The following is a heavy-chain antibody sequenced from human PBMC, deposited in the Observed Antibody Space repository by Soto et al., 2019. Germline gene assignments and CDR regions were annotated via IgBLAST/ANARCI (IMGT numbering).Heavy chain of an antibody. D-gene: IGHD3-16*01. J-gene: IGHJ4*02. CDR2: IIPILGIA. Sequence: ASVKVSCKASGGTFSSYTISWVRQAPGQGLEWMGRIIPILGIANYAQKFQGRVTITADKSTSTAYMELSSLRSEDTAVYYCARARRRLWGIDYFDYWGQGTLVTVSS. CDR3: ARARRRLWGIDYFDY. V-gene: IGHV1-69*02. CDR1: GGTFSSYT.